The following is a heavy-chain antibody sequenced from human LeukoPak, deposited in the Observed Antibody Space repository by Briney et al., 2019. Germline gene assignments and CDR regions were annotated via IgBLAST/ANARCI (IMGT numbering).Heavy chain of an antibody. CDR1: GGSISGWY. Sequence: PSGTLSLTCSVSGGSISGWYWSWIRQPPGKGLEWIGDIYGSGSTKSNDSLKSRVTISLDTSRNRISLNLTSVTATDTAVYYCARQTTLTGFAGGLGFNYWGPGTLVTVSS. CDR3: ARQTTLTGFAGGLGFNY. V-gene: IGHV4-59*08. CDR2: IYGSGST. J-gene: IGHJ4*02. D-gene: IGHD1-1*01.